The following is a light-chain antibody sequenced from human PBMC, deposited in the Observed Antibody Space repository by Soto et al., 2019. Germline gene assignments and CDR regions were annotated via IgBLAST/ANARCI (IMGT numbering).Light chain of an antibody. Sequence: EIVLTQSPATLSLSPGERATLSCRASQSVDSYLTWYQQRPGQAPRLLVYDVYKRATGIPVRFSGSGSGTDFTLTISSLEPEDVAIYYCQQRRNWPLTFGGGTKVEIK. J-gene: IGKJ4*01. CDR1: QSVDSY. V-gene: IGKV3-11*01. CDR2: DVY. CDR3: QQRRNWPLT.